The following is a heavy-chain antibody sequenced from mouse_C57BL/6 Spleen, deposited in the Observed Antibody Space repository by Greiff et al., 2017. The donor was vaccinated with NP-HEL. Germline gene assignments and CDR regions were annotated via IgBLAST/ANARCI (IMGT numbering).Heavy chain of an antibody. D-gene: IGHD4-1*02. CDR2: IYPGDGDT. CDR3: ARDGATGTLDY. CDR1: GYAFSSSW. J-gene: IGHJ2*01. Sequence: QVQLQQSGPELVKPGASVKISCKASGYAFSSSWMNWVKQRPGKGLEWIGRIYPGDGDTNYNGQFKGKATLTADKSSSTAYMQLSSLTSEDSAVYFCARDGATGTLDYWGQGTTLTVSS. V-gene: IGHV1-82*01.